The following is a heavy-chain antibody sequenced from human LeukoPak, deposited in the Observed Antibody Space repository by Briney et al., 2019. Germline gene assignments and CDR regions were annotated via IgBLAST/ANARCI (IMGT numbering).Heavy chain of an antibody. CDR2: INPNSGGT. V-gene: IGHV1-2*02. J-gene: IGHJ3*02. D-gene: IGHD2-2*01. CDR3: ARDGEYCSSTSCYDAFDI. Sequence: ASVKVSCKASGYTFTSYYMHWVRQAPGQGLEWMGWINPNSGGTNYAQKFQGRVTMTRDTSISTAYMELSRLRSDDTAVYYCARDGEYCSSTSCYDAFDIWGQGTMVTVSS. CDR1: GYTFTSYY.